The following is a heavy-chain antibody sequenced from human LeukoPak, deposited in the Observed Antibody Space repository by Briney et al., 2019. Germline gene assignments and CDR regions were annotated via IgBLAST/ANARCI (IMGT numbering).Heavy chain of an antibody. Sequence: GGSVRLSCAASGFTFSSYSMNWVRQAPGKGLEWVSSISSSSSYIYYADSVKGRFTISRDNAKNSLYLQMNSLRAEDTAVYYCARTVAGNHYYYYYYMDVWGKGTTVTVSS. D-gene: IGHD6-19*01. CDR2: ISSSSSYI. CDR1: GFTFSSYS. J-gene: IGHJ6*03. CDR3: ARTVAGNHYYYYYYMDV. V-gene: IGHV3-21*01.